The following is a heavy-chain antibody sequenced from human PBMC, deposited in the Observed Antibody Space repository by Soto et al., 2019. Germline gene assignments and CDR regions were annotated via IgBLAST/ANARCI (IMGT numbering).Heavy chain of an antibody. D-gene: IGHD6-6*01. CDR2: IKQDRSEK. V-gene: IGHV3-7*01. CDR3: ASMIAARLNWFEP. Sequence: GGSLRLSCAASGFTFSSYWMSWVRQAPGKGLEWVANIKQDRSEKYYVDSVKGRFTISRDNAKNSLYLQMNSLRAEDTAVYYCASMIAARLNWFEPWGQGTLVTVSS. J-gene: IGHJ5*02. CDR1: GFTFSSYW.